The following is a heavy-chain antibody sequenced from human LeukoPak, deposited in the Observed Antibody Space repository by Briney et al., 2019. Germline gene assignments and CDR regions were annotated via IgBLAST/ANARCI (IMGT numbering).Heavy chain of an antibody. Sequence: GGSLRLSCAASGFTFSSYAMSWVRQAPGKGLEWVSAISGSGGSTYYADSVKGRLTISRDNSKNTLYLQMNSLRAEDTAVYYCAKGGLWFGELIDYWGQGTLVTVSS. V-gene: IGHV3-23*01. D-gene: IGHD3-10*01. CDR3: AKGGLWFGELIDY. CDR1: GFTFSSYA. CDR2: ISGSGGST. J-gene: IGHJ4*02.